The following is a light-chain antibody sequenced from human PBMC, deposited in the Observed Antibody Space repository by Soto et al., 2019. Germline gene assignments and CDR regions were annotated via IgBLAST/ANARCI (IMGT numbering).Light chain of an antibody. V-gene: IGLV2-14*01. CDR2: DVS. Sequence: QSALTQPASVSGSPGQSITISCTGTSSDIGGYKYVSWYQQHPGKAPKVMIYDVSNRPSGVSNRFSGSKSGNTASLTISGLQAEDEAYYYCSSYTSSNTVLFGGGTKLTAL. CDR1: SSDIGGYKY. J-gene: IGLJ2*01. CDR3: SSYTSSNTVL.